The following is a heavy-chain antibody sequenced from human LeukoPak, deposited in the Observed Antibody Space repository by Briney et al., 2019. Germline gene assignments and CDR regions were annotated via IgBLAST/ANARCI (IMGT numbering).Heavy chain of an antibody. CDR1: GFDVSSHH. CDR3: ARGGRGSAAVVAPRSFDI. CDR2: IYTRGNS. D-gene: IGHD3-22*01. V-gene: IGHV3-53*01. Sequence: GGSLRLSCAASGFDVSSHHMVWVRQAPGKGLEWVSVIYTRGNSYYTDSVKGRFIISRDTSKNTMDLQMNSLRPEDSALYFCARGGRGSAAVVAPRSFDIWGQGTMVAVSS. J-gene: IGHJ3*02.